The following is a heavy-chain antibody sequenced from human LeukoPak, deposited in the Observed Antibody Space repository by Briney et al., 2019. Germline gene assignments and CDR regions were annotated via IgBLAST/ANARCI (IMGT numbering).Heavy chain of an antibody. CDR1: GYTFTGYY. V-gene: IGHV1-18*04. CDR2: ISAYNGNT. Sequence: ASVTVSCKASGYTFTGYYMHWVRQAPGQGLEWMGWISAYNGNTNYAQKLQGRVTMTTDTSASTAYMELSSLRSEDTAVYYCARDSGSGFYEMTYGGQGTLVIVSS. D-gene: IGHD3-22*01. CDR3: ARDSGSGFYEMTY. J-gene: IGHJ4*02.